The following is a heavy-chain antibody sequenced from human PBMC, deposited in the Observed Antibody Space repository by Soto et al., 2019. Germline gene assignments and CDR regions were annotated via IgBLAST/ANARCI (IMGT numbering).Heavy chain of an antibody. CDR1: GGSISSTDYY. V-gene: IGHV4-30-4*01. CDR2: IYYSGST. J-gene: IGHJ4*02. D-gene: IGHD5-18*01. Sequence: PSETLSLTCTVSGGSISSTDYYWSWTRQPPGKGLEWIGYIYYSGSTYYDPSLKSRVTISVDTSKNQFSLKLSSVTAADTAVYYCASQDTTMANFDYWGQGTLVTVSS. CDR3: ASQDTTMANFDY.